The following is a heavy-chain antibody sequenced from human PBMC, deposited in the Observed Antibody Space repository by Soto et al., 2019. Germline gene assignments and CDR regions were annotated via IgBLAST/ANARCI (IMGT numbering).Heavy chain of an antibody. CDR3: AKVRCSSTSCYTWNYYYYGMDV. V-gene: IGHV3-23*01. D-gene: IGHD2-2*02. J-gene: IGHJ6*02. Sequence: EVQLLESGGGLVQPGGSLRLSCAASGFTFSSYAMSWVRQAPGKGLEWVSAISGSGGSTYYADSVKGRFTISRDNSKNTLYLQMNSLRAEDTAVYYCAKVRCSSTSCYTWNYYYYGMDVWGQGTTVTVSS. CDR2: ISGSGGST. CDR1: GFTFSSYA.